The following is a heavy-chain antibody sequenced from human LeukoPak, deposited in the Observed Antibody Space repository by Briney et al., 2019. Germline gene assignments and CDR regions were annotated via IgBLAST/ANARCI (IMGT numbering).Heavy chain of an antibody. Sequence: PGRSLRLSCAASGFTFSSYAMHWVRQAPGKGLEWVAVISYGGSNKYYADSVKGRFTISRDNSKNTLYLQMNSLRAEDTAVYYCAGYWYYYYYYGMDVWGQGTTVTVSS. D-gene: IGHD2-8*02. CDR3: AGYWYYYYYYGMDV. CDR2: ISYGGSNK. J-gene: IGHJ6*02. CDR1: GFTFSSYA. V-gene: IGHV3-30-3*01.